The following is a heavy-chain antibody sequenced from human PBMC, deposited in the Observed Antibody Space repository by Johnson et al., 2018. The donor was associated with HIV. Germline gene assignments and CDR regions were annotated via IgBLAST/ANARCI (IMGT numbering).Heavy chain of an antibody. CDR3: ARNSGNGLVLRGDAFDM. D-gene: IGHD2-8*01. CDR2: ISYDGSIK. V-gene: IGHV3-30-3*01. CDR1: GFTFCSSA. J-gene: IGHJ3*02. Sequence: QVQLVESGGGVVQPGKSLRLSCAASGFTFCSSAMHWVRQAPGQGLQWVALISYDGSIKYFADSVKGRFTISRDNSKNTLHLQMNSLRPEDTAVYYCARNSGNGLVLRGDAFDMWGQGTMVTVSS.